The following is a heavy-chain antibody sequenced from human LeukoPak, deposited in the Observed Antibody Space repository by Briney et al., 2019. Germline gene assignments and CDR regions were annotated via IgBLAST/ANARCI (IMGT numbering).Heavy chain of an antibody. CDR2: IYPGDSDT. CDR3: ARQFGYCSSTSCYPDY. J-gene: IGHJ4*02. D-gene: IGHD2-2*03. Sequence: GESLKISCKGSGYSFTSYWIGWVRQMPGKGLEWMGIIYPGDSDTRYSPSFQGQVTISADKSISTAYLRWSSLKASDTAMYYCARQFGYCSSTSCYPDYWGQGTLVTVSS. V-gene: IGHV5-51*01. CDR1: GYSFTSYW.